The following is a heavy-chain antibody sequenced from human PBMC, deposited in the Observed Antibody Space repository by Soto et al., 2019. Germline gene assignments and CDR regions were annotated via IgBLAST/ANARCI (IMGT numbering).Heavy chain of an antibody. Sequence: EVQLVESGGGLVKPGGSLRLSCAASGFTFSSYSMNWVRQAPGKGLEWVSSISSSSSYIYYADSVKGRFTISRDNAKNSLYLQMNSLRAEDTAVYYCARVSSLGAGYYFDCWGQGTLVTVSS. D-gene: IGHD6-6*01. CDR1: GFTFSSYS. J-gene: IGHJ4*02. CDR3: ARVSSLGAGYYFDC. CDR2: ISSSSSYI. V-gene: IGHV3-21*01.